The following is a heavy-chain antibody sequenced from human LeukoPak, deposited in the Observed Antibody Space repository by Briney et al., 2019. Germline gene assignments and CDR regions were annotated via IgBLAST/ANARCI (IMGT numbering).Heavy chain of an antibody. D-gene: IGHD1-26*01. CDR2: IFPGDSDT. Sequence: GESLKISCKGSGYRFTSYWIGWVRQMPGKGLEWMGIIFPGDSDTRYSPSFQGQVTISADKSISTAYLQWSSLKASDSAMYYCARPESGSYVADWGQGTLVTVSS. V-gene: IGHV5-51*01. CDR1: GYRFTSYW. CDR3: ARPESGSYVAD. J-gene: IGHJ4*02.